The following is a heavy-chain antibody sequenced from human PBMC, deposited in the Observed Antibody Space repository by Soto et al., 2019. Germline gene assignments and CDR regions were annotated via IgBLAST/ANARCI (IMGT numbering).Heavy chain of an antibody. CDR1: GGTFSSYA. V-gene: IGHV1-69*12. CDR3: ARHPRQNYYSGMDV. CDR2: IIPIFGTA. J-gene: IGHJ6*02. Sequence: QVQLVQSGAEVKKPGSSVKVSCKASGGTFSSYAISWVRQAPGQGLEWMGGIIPIFGTANYAQKFQGRVTMTAAESTSTAYMELSSLRSEDTAAYYCARHPRQNYYSGMDVWGQGTTFTVSS.